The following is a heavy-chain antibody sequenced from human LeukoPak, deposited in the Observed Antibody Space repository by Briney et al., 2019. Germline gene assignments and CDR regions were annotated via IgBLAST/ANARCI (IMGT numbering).Heavy chain of an antibody. CDR1: GFTFSSYA. CDR2: ISGSGGST. CDR3: AKAASHAILGIGEY. J-gene: IGHJ4*02. D-gene: IGHD3-3*02. Sequence: GGSLRLSCAASGFTFSSYAMSWVRQAPGKGLEWVSAISGSGGSTYYADSVKGRFTISRDNSKNTLYLQMNNLRAEDTAVYYCAKAASHAILGIGEYWGQGTLVTVSS. V-gene: IGHV3-23*01.